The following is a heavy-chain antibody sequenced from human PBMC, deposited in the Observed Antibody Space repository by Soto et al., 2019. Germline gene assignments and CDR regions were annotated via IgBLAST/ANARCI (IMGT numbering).Heavy chain of an antibody. CDR3: ARVYYDSSGYLPSPYYYYYGMDV. Sequence: GSLRLSCAASGFTFSSYWMSWVRQAPGKGLEWVANIKQDGSEKYYVDSVKGRFTISRDNAKNSLYLQMNSLRAEDTAVYYCARVYYDSSGYLPSPYYYYYGMDVWGQGTTVTVSS. CDR2: IKQDGSEK. V-gene: IGHV3-7*04. D-gene: IGHD3-22*01. CDR1: GFTFSSYW. J-gene: IGHJ6*02.